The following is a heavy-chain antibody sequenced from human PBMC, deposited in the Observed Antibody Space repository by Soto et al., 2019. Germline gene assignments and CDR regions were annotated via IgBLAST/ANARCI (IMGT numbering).Heavy chain of an antibody. CDR2: IYYSGST. CDR3: ARLSTYYGDYVGGNWFDP. D-gene: IGHD4-17*01. J-gene: IGHJ5*02. Sequence: PSEALSLTCTVSGVSISSSSYYWGWIRQPPGKGLEWIGSIYYSGSTYYNPSLKSRVTISVDTSKNQFSLKLSSVTAADTAVYYCARLSTYYGDYVGGNWFDPWGQGTRVT. V-gene: IGHV4-39*01. CDR1: GVSISSSSYY.